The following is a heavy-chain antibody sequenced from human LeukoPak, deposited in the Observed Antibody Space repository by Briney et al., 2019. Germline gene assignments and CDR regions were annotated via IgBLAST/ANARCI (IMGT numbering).Heavy chain of an antibody. CDR1: GYTFTSYY. D-gene: IGHD3-22*01. CDR2: INPSGGST. V-gene: IGHV1-46*01. CDR3: ARGYTHRMYYSEGGDAFDI. Sequence: ASVKVSCKASGYTFTSYYMHWVRQAPGQGLEWMGIINPSGGSTSYAQMFQGRVTMTTDASTSTAYMELRSLRSDDTAVYYCARGYTHRMYYSEGGDAFDIWGQGTMVTVSS. J-gene: IGHJ3*02.